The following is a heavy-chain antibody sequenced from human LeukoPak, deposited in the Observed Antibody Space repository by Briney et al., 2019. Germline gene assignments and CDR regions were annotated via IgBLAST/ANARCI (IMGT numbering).Heavy chain of an antibody. J-gene: IGHJ4*02. Sequence: GGSLRLSCAASGFTFSSYGMHWVCQAPGKGLEWVGFIRYDGSNKYYADSVEGRFPISRDNAKNSLYLQMNSLRAEDTAVYYCARGAEYSSSSGLGYFDYWGQGTLVTVSS. D-gene: IGHD6-6*01. CDR2: IRYDGSNK. V-gene: IGHV3-30*02. CDR1: GFTFSSYG. CDR3: ARGAEYSSSSGLGYFDY.